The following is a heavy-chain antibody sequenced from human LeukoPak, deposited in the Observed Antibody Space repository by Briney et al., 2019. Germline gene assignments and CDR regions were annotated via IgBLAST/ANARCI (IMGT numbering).Heavy chain of an antibody. CDR3: AREDRVWFGSPSYYYYYMDV. V-gene: IGHV1-2*02. CDR1: GYTFTSNY. D-gene: IGHD3-10*01. CDR2: INPNSGGT. Sequence: EASVKVSCKAFGYTFTSNYMHWVRQAPGQGLEWMGWINPNSGGTNYAQKFQGRVTMTRDTSISTAYMELSRLRSDDTAVYYCAREDRVWFGSPSYYYYYMDVWGKGTTVTISS. J-gene: IGHJ6*03.